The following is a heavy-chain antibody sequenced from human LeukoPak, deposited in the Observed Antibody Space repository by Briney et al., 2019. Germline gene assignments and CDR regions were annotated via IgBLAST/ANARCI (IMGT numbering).Heavy chain of an antibody. CDR1: GYTFTDYY. J-gene: IGHJ6*02. V-gene: IGHV1-2*02. CDR3: ARKDGGRDGMDV. D-gene: IGHD4-23*01. CDR2: LNPNTLVT. Sequence: ASVKVSCRASGYTFTDYYMHWVRQAPGQGLEWMGWLNPNTLVTNYAQHFQGRVSMTWDASISTGYMDLHSLTSDDTAVYYCARKDGGRDGMDVWGQGTTVTVSS.